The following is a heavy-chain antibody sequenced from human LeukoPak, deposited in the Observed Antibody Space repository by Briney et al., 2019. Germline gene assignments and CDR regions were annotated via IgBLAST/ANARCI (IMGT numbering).Heavy chain of an antibody. V-gene: IGHV3-7*01. CDR3: ARDEGPDDSRGSFDAFDI. J-gene: IGHJ3*02. Sequence: GSLRLSCEGSGFTFSSYWMTWVRQAPGKGLEWVANISKDGSLKYYEDSVKGRFTISRDNARNSLYLQMISVKAEDMAVYYCARDEGPDDSRGSFDAFDIWGQGTMVTVSS. CDR2: ISKDGSLK. D-gene: IGHD3-22*01. CDR1: GFTFSSYW.